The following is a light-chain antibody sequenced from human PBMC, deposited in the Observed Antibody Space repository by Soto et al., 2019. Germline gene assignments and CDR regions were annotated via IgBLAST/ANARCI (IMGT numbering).Light chain of an antibody. CDR2: DVS. Sequence: EIVLTQSPGTLSLSPGEGATLSCRASQSVSSSLLAWFQQKPGQAPRLLIHDVSSRATGIPDRFSGSGSGPDFTISISRLEPEDFAVYYCHRYGSSPLTFGQGTKLEIK. CDR3: HRYGSSPLT. V-gene: IGKV3-20*01. CDR1: QSVSSSL. J-gene: IGKJ2*01.